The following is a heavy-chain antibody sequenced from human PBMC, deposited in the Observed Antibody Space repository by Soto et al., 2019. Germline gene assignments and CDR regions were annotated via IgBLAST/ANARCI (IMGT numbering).Heavy chain of an antibody. CDR2: ISPSGDNT. V-gene: IGHV1-46*01. CDR3: ARSSIEPRVFMYPFDS. Sequence: GASVKVSCKAIGYSFTSHYMHWVRQAPGQGLEWMGTISPSGDNTGYAQKFQGRVTMTTDTSTSTVYMELTSLRSEDTAVYYCARSSIEPRVFMYPFDSWGQGTLVTVSS. CDR1: GYSFTSHY. J-gene: IGHJ4*02. D-gene: IGHD6-6*01.